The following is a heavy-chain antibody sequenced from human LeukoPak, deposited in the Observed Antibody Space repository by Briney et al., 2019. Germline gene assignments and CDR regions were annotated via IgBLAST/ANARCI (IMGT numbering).Heavy chain of an antibody. CDR2: ISAYNGNT. D-gene: IGHD2-2*02. CDR1: GYTFTSYG. J-gene: IGHJ6*03. V-gene: IGHV1-18*01. Sequence: GASVKVSCKASGYTFTSYGISWVRQAPEQGLEWMGWISAYNGNTNYAQKLQGRVTMTTDTSTSTAYMELRSLRSDDTAVYYCARDFPDIVVVPAAISLYYYYYMDVWGKGTTVTVSS. CDR3: ARDFPDIVVVPAAISLYYYYYMDV.